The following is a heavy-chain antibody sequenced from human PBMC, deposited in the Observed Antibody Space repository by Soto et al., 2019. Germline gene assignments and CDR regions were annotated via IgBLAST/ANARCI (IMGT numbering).Heavy chain of an antibody. CDR1: GFTFSSYG. CDR3: AKDLGITMVRGVLDV. CDR2: ISYDGSNK. Sequence: VGSLRLSCAASGFTFSSYGMHWVRQAPGKGLEWVAVISYDGSNKYYADSVKGRFTISRDNSKNTLYLQMSSLRAEDTAVYYCAKDLGITMVRGVLDVWGQGTTVTVSS. J-gene: IGHJ6*02. V-gene: IGHV3-30*18. D-gene: IGHD3-10*01.